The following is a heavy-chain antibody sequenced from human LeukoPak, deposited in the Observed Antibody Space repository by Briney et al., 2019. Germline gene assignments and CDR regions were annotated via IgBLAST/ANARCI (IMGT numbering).Heavy chain of an antibody. J-gene: IGHJ4*02. CDR3: ARSWGQQLPPVY. CDR2: IYHSGST. V-gene: IGHV4-59*01. CDR1: GDSITTYY. D-gene: IGHD6-13*01. Sequence: SETLSLTCTVSGDSITTYYWSWIRQPPGKGLEWIGSIYHSGSTYYNPSLKSRVTISVDTSKNQFSLKLSSVTAADTAVYYCARSWGQQLPPVYWGQGTLVTVSS.